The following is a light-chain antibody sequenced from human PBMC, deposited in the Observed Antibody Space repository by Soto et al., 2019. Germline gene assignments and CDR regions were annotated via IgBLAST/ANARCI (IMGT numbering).Light chain of an antibody. CDR3: QQSYSTHIT. Sequence: AIRMTQSPSSFSASTGDRVTITCRASQGISSYLAWYQQKPGKAPKLLIYAASTLQSGVPSRFSGSGSGTDFTLTISCLQSEDFATYYCQQSYSTHITFGQGTRLEIK. V-gene: IGKV1-8*01. CDR2: AAS. J-gene: IGKJ5*01. CDR1: QGISSY.